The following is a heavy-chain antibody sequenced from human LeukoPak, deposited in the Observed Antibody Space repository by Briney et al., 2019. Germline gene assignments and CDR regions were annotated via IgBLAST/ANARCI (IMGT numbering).Heavy chain of an antibody. CDR3: AKDAMVRDLYYMDV. J-gene: IGHJ6*03. V-gene: IGHV3-23*01. CDR2: ISGSGGST. Sequence: PGGTLRLSCAASGFTFSSYGMSWVRQAPGKGLEWVSAISGSGGSTYYADSVKGRFTISRDNSKNTLYLQMNSLRAEDTAVYYCAKDAMVRDLYYMDVWGKGTTVTVSS. CDR1: GFTFSSYG. D-gene: IGHD3-10*01.